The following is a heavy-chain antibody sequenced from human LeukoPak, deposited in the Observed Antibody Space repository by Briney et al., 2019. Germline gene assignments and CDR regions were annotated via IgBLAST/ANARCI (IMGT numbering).Heavy chain of an antibody. J-gene: IGHJ6*03. CDR1: GFTFSSYA. Sequence: GGSLRLSCAASGFTFSSYAMHWVRQAPGKGLEWVAVISYDGSNKYYADSVKGRLTISRDNSKNTLYLQMNSLRAEDTAVYYCARDKGSSSEPGGYYYYMDVWGKGTTVTVSS. CDR2: ISYDGSNK. D-gene: IGHD6-6*01. V-gene: IGHV3-30*04. CDR3: ARDKGSSSEPGGYYYYMDV.